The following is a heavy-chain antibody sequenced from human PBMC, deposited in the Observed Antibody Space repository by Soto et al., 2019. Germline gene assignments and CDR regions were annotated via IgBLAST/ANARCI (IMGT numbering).Heavy chain of an antibody. Sequence: QVQVVQSGAEVKKPGSSVKVSCKASGGTFSSYAISWVRQAPGQGLEWMGGIIPIFGTANYAQKFQGRVTITADEPTSTAYMELSSLRSEDTAVYYCARRLWDYYYYSYGMDVWGQGTTVTVSS. D-gene: IGHD5-18*01. CDR1: GGTFSSYA. CDR3: ARRLWDYYYYSYGMDV. J-gene: IGHJ6*02. CDR2: IIPIFGTA. V-gene: IGHV1-69*01.